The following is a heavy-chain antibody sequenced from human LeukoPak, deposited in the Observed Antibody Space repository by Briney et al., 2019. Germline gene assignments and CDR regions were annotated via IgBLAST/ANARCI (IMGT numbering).Heavy chain of an antibody. D-gene: IGHD6-19*01. Sequence: TSETLSLTCTVSGGSISSYYWSWIRQPPGKGLEWVGYIYYRGSTNYNPSLKSRVTISADTSKNQFSLKLSSVTAADTAVYLCARHVRQAVAGYNWLDPWGQGTLVTVSS. CDR3: ARHVRQAVAGYNWLDP. V-gene: IGHV4-59*08. CDR1: GGSISSYY. CDR2: IYYRGST. J-gene: IGHJ5*02.